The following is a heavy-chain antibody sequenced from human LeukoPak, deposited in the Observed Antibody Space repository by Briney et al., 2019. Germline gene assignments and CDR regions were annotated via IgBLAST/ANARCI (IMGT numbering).Heavy chain of an antibody. D-gene: IGHD3-22*01. CDR2: ISGSGGST. V-gene: IGHV3-23*01. Sequence: PGGSLRLSCAASGFTFSSYAMSWVRQAPGEGLEWVSAISGSGGSTYYADSVKGRFTISRDNSKNTLYLQMNSLRAEDTAVYYCAKDREKRGGYYYFDYWGQGTLVTVSS. CDR1: GFTFSSYA. J-gene: IGHJ4*02. CDR3: AKDREKRGGYYYFDY.